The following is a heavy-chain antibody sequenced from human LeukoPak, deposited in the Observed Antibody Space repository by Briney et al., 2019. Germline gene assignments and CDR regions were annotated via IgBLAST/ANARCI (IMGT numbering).Heavy chain of an antibody. CDR3: ERGENYDILALAYYGMDV. CDR1: GGSISSYY. D-gene: IGHD3-9*01. V-gene: IGHV4-59*01. J-gene: IGHJ6*02. CDR2: MYYSGST. Sequence: PSETLSLTCPVSGGSISSYYWSWIRQPPGKGLEWSGYMYYSGSTNYNPSLKSRVTTSVDTSKKQFSLKLSSVTAADTAVYYCERGENYDILALAYYGMDVWGQGTTVTVSS.